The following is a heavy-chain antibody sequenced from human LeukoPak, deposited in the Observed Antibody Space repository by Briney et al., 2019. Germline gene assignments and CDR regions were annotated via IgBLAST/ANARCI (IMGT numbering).Heavy chain of an antibody. J-gene: IGHJ6*02. CDR1: GDSISSGDYY. V-gene: IGHV4-30-4*01. CDR3: ARGTGWPKGSGTFNYYYGLDV. CDR2: IYHSGSR. D-gene: IGHD3-10*01. Sequence: PSETLSLTCTVSGDSISSGDYYWSWIRQPPGKDLEWIGYIYHSGSRYYNPSLKTRVSISKDASKNQFSLKLISVTAADTAIYFCARGTGWPKGSGTFNYYYGLDVWGQGTTVTVSS.